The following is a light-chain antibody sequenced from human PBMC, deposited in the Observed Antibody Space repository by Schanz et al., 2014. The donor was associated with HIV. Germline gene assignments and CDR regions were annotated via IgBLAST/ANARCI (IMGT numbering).Light chain of an antibody. J-gene: IGLJ2*01. CDR1: SSDVGSYNL. Sequence: QSALTQPASVSGSPGQSITISCTGTSSDVGSYNLVSWYQQHPGKAPKLMIYDVSNRPSGVSNRFSGSKSGNTASLTISGLQDEDEANYYCSSYTGGSPLGVFGGGTKLTVL. CDR2: DVS. V-gene: IGLV2-14*02. CDR3: SSYTGGSPLGV.